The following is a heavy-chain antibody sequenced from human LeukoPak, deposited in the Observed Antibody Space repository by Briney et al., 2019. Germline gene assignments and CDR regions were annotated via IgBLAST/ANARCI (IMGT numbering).Heavy chain of an antibody. D-gene: IGHD6-13*01. V-gene: IGHV3-23*01. CDR2: ISVSGGTT. CDR3: GKVMGSSSSSDY. J-gene: IGHJ4*02. Sequence: GGSLSLSCAASGFTFSVYAMSWVRQAPGKGLEWVSGISVSGGTTDYADSVKGRFTISRDNSKNTLYLQMTSLRAEDTAVYYCGKVMGSSSSSDYWGQGTLVTVSS. CDR1: GFTFSVYA.